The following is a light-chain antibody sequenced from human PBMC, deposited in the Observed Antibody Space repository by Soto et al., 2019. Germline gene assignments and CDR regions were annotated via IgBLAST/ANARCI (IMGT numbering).Light chain of an antibody. Sequence: DIQMTQSPSSLSASVGARVTITCQASQDISNYLNWYQQKPGKAPKLMIYAASSLQSGVPSRFSGSGSGTDLDLTISSLQPEDFATYYCQQSYTTPRTFGQGTKVDIK. CDR3: QQSYTTPRT. V-gene: IGKV1-39*01. CDR1: QDISNY. CDR2: AAS. J-gene: IGKJ1*01.